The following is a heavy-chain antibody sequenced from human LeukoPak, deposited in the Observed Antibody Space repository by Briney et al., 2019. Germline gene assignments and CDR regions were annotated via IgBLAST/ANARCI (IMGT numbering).Heavy chain of an antibody. CDR3: ARIAVTEFDP. J-gene: IGHJ5*02. V-gene: IGHV4-59*07. D-gene: IGHD2-21*02. Sequence: SDTLSLTCTVSGRPISSYYWSWIRQPPGKGLEWIGYIYYSGSTNYNPSLKSRGTISVDTSKNQFSLKLSSVSAADTAVYYCARIAVTEFDPWGQGTLVTVSS. CDR2: IYYSGST. CDR1: GRPISSYY.